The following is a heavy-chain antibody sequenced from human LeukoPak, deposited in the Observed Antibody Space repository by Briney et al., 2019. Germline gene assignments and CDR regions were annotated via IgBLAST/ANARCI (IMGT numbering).Heavy chain of an antibody. Sequence: PGRSLRLSCAASGFTFSSYGMHWVRQAPGKGLEWVAVIWYDGSNKYYADSVKGRFTISRDNSKNTLSLQMNSLRVEDTAVYYCAKEFRQQTNFDYWGQGTLVTVSS. CDR3: AKEFRQQTNFDY. D-gene: IGHD6-13*01. CDR2: IWYDGSNK. CDR1: GFTFSSYG. J-gene: IGHJ4*02. V-gene: IGHV3-33*06.